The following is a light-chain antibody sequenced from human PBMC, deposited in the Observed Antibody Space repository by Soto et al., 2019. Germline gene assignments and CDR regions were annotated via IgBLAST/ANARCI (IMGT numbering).Light chain of an antibody. CDR3: QQYGSSRT. CDR1: QSVSSSY. Sequence: EIVLTQSPGTLSLSPGERATLSCRASQSVSSSYLAWYQQKPGQAPRLLIYCASSRAAGIPDRFSGSGSVTDLNLTSSRLEPEALAVYYCQQYGSSRTFGQGTKVEIK. CDR2: CAS. V-gene: IGKV3-20*01. J-gene: IGKJ1*01.